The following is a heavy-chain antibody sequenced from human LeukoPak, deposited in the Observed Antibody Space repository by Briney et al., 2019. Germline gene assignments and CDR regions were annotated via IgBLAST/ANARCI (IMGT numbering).Heavy chain of an antibody. CDR2: INPSGGST. J-gene: IGHJ5*02. V-gene: IGHV1-46*01. Sequence: GPVKVSCKASGYTFTSYYMHWVRQAPGQGLEWMGIINPSGGSTSYAQKFQGRVTMTRDTSTSTVYMELSSLRSEDTAVYYCARDAIVVVPAESEIGNWFGPWGQGTLVTVSS. D-gene: IGHD2-2*01. CDR1: GYTFTSYY. CDR3: ARDAIVVVPAESEIGNWFGP.